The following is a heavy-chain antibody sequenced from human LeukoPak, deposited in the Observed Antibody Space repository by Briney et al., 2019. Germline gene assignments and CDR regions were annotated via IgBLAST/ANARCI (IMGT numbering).Heavy chain of an antibody. Sequence: SETLSLTCTVSGGSISSGDYYWSWIRQPPGKGLEWIGYIYYSGSTYYNPSLKSRVTIPVDTSKNQFSLKLSSVTAADTAVYYCARDHLVRGTTRWGQGTLVTVSS. D-gene: IGHD3-10*01. CDR1: GGSISSGDYY. J-gene: IGHJ4*02. V-gene: IGHV4-30-4*01. CDR2: IYYSGST. CDR3: ARDHLVRGTTR.